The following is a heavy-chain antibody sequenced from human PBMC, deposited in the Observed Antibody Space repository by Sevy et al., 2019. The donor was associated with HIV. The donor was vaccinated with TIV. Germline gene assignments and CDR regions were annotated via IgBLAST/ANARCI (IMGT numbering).Heavy chain of an antibody. J-gene: IGHJ3*02. Sequence: SETLSLTCTVSGGSVSSGRYYWSWIRPPPGKGREWIGYINYSGSTNYNPSLKSRVTISVDTSKNQFSLKLSSVTAADTAVYYCARLLPGYSKSNAFDIWGQGTMVTVSS. V-gene: IGHV4-61*01. CDR3: ARLLPGYSKSNAFDI. CDR1: GGSVSSGRYY. CDR2: INYSGST. D-gene: IGHD3-9*01.